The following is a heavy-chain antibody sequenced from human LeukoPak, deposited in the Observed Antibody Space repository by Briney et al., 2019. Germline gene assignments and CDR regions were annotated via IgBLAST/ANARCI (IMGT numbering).Heavy chain of an antibody. J-gene: IGHJ4*02. CDR2: ISSSGSTI. D-gene: IGHD1-26*01. V-gene: IGHV3-48*04. CDR1: GFTFSSYS. CDR3: AREYRPVVY. Sequence: GGSLRLSCAASGFTFSSYSMNWVRQAPGKGLEWVSYISSSGSTIYYADSVKGRFTISRDNAKNSLYLQMNSLRAEDTAVYYCAREYRPVVYWGQGTLVTVSS.